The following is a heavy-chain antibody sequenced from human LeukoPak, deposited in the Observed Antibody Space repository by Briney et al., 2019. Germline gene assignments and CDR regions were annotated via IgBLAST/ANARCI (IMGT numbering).Heavy chain of an antibody. CDR3: ARRTTSVAFNI. J-gene: IGHJ3*02. CDR2: IIPIFGTA. V-gene: IGHV1-69*06. CDR1: GGTCSSYG. Sequence: ASLKLSCTASGGTCSSYGISWVRQAARPRLGWVGRIIPIFGTANSAQKFQDRVNISADNCTSIVYTERSSLRCEDTAVYYCARRTTSVAFNIGGQGTMVTVSS. D-gene: IGHD2-2*01.